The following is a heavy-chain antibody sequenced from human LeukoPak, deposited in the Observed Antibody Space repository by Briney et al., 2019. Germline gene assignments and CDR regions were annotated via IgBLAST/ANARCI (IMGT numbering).Heavy chain of an antibody. J-gene: IGHJ4*02. Sequence: TRYSPSFQGQVTISADKSISTAYLQWSNVVASDTAMYYCARHAKAYGSSCDYWGRGTLVTVSS. CDR3: ARHAKAYGSSCDY. V-gene: IGHV5-51*01. D-gene: IGHD6-13*01. CDR2: T.